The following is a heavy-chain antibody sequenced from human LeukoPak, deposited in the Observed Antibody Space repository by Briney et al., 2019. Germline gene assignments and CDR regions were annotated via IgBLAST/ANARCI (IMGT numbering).Heavy chain of an antibody. V-gene: IGHV1-2*02. Sequence: ASVKVSCKASGYTFTGYYMHWVRQAPGQGREWMGWINPNSGGTNYAQKFQGRVTMTRDTSISTAYMELRRLRSDDTAVYYCAREPVTGTTNFDYWGQGTLVTVSS. D-gene: IGHD1-20*01. CDR3: AREPVTGTTNFDY. CDR1: GYTFTGYY. J-gene: IGHJ4*02. CDR2: INPNSGGT.